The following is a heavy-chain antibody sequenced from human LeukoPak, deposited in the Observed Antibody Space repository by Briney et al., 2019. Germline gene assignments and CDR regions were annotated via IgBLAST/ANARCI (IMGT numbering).Heavy chain of an antibody. J-gene: IGHJ4*02. Sequence: GGSLRLSCAASGFTFANYAITWVRQAPGKGLEWVSMISGSGGTTSYADSVKGRFAISRDNSKNTVNLQMNSLRAEDTAVYYCAKDKTIAAGTPGGNWGQGTLVTVSS. V-gene: IGHV3-23*01. CDR3: AKDKTIAAGTPGGN. CDR2: ISGSGGTT. CDR1: GFTFANYA. D-gene: IGHD6-13*01.